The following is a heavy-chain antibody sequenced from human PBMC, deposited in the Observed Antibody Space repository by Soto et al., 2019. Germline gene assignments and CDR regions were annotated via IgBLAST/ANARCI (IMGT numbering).Heavy chain of an antibody. Sequence: GGSLRLSCAASGLTFSSYAMHWVRQAPGKGLEWVAVISYDGSNKYYADSVKGRFTISRDNSKNTLYLQMNSLRAEDTAVYYCARDDGTAADPAWFDYWGQGTLVTVSS. J-gene: IGHJ4*02. CDR1: GLTFSSYA. V-gene: IGHV3-30-3*01. D-gene: IGHD6-13*01. CDR3: ARDDGTAADPAWFDY. CDR2: ISYDGSNK.